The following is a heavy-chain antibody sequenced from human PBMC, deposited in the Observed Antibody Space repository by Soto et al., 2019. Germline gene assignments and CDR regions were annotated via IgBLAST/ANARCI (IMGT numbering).Heavy chain of an antibody. CDR2: ISGSGGST. CDR1: GFTFSSYA. CDR3: AKEPRVEMATIVVY. V-gene: IGHV3-23*01. D-gene: IGHD5-12*01. Sequence: LSLTCAASGFTFSSYAMSWVRQAPGKGLEWVSAISGSGGSTYYADSVKGRFTISRDNSKNTLYLQMNSLRAEDTAVYYCAKEPRVEMATIVVYWGQGTLVTVSS. J-gene: IGHJ4*02.